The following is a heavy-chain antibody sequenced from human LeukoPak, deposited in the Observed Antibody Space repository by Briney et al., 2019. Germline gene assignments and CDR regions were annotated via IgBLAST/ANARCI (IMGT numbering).Heavy chain of an antibody. CDR3: ARVIPDFWSGYYDFDY. V-gene: IGHV3-48*01. J-gene: IGHJ4*02. CDR2: ISSSSSTI. CDR1: GFTFSSYS. Sequence: GGSLRLSCAASGFTFSSYSMNWVRQAPGKGLEWVSYISSSSSTIYYADSVKGRSTISRDNAKNSLYLQMNSLRAEDTAVYYCARVIPDFWSGYYDFDYWGQGTLVTVSS. D-gene: IGHD3-3*01.